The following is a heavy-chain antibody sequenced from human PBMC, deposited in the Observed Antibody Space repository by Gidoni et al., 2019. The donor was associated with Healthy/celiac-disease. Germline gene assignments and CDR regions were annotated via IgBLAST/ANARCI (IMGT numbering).Heavy chain of an antibody. D-gene: IGHD6-19*01. CDR3: ARRGGQYRSCWYGY. V-gene: IGHV4-34*01. Sequence: QLQPWGAVLMKTSETLSLTCAVDGGSFTGYYWCWIRQPPGKGREWIREINHSGSTNYNPSLKSRVTLSVATSKIQFSLKLSSVTAADTAVYYCARRGGQYRSCWYGYLGQGTLVTVSS. J-gene: IGHJ4*02. CDR2: INHSGST. CDR1: GGSFTGYY.